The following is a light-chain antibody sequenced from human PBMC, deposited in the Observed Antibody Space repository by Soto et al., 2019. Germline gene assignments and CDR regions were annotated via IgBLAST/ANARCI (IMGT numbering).Light chain of an antibody. CDR3: SPYAGSNNQV. Sequence: QSVLTQPPSASGSPGQSVTISCTGTSSDVGGYNYVSWYQQHPGRAPKLMIYEVSKRPSVVPDRFSGSKSGNTASLTVSGLQSEYEADYYCSPYAGSNNQVFGTGTKLTVL. J-gene: IGLJ1*01. CDR2: EVS. CDR1: SSDVGGYNY. V-gene: IGLV2-8*01.